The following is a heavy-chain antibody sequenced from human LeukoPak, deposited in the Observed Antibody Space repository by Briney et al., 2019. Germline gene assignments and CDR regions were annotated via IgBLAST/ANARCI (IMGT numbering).Heavy chain of an antibody. CDR1: GYTFTSYD. Sequence: GASVKVSCKASGYTFTSYDINWVRQATGQGLEWMGWMNPNSGNTGYAQKFQGRVTMTRNTSISTAYMELSSLRSEDTAVYYCAKDVLNRGLYWNYSRYYFDYWGQGTLVTVSS. V-gene: IGHV1-8*01. D-gene: IGHD1-7*01. CDR2: MNPNSGNT. J-gene: IGHJ4*02. CDR3: AKDVLNRGLYWNYSRYYFDY.